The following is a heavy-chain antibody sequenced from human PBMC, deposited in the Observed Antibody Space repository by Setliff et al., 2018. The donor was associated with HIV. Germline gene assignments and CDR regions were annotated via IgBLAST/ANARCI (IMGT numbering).Heavy chain of an antibody. CDR2: IYYSGST. D-gene: IGHD1-26*01. Sequence: ETLSLTCSVSGGSISSHYWSWIRQPPGKGLEWIGSIYYSGSTNYNPSLKSRVTISVDTSKNQFSLKLSSVTAADTAVYYCARDSPGAHDAFDIWGQGTMVTVSS. CDR3: ARDSPGAHDAFDI. J-gene: IGHJ3*02. CDR1: GGSISSHY. V-gene: IGHV4-59*11.